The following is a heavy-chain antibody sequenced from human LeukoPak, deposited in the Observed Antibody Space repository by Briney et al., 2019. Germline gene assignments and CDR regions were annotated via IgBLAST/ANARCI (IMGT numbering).Heavy chain of an antibody. CDR2: INPNSGGT. D-gene: IGHD2-2*01. CDR1: EYTFTGYY. Sequence: GASVKVSCKASEYTFTGYYMHWVRQAPGQGLEWMGWINPNSGGTNYAQKFQGRVTMTRDTSISTAYMELSRLRSDDTAVYYCARSPYCSSTSCYPNYYYYYMDVWGKGTTVTISS. V-gene: IGHV1-2*02. J-gene: IGHJ6*03. CDR3: ARSPYCSSTSCYPNYYYYYMDV.